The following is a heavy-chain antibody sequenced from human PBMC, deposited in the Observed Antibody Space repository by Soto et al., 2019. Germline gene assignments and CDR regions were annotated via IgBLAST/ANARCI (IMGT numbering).Heavy chain of an antibody. CDR1: GGTFSSYA. CDR2: IIAIFGTT. V-gene: IGHV1-69*06. CDR3: ARAWVVVTAPDY. J-gene: IGHJ4*02. D-gene: IGHD2-21*02. Sequence: SVKVSCKASGGTFSSYAISWVRQAPGQGLEWMGGIIAIFGTTNYAQKFQGRVTITGDTSASTAYMELSSLRSEDTAVYYCARAWVVVTAPDYWGQGTLVTVSS.